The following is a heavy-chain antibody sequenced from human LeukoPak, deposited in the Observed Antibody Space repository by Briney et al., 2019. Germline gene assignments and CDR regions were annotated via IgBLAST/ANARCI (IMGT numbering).Heavy chain of an antibody. CDR2: TYHRSKWFS. CDR1: GDSLSRNSGA. J-gene: IGHJ4*02. V-gene: IGHV6-1*01. Sequence: PSQTLSLTCALSGDSLSRNSGAWHWVRQSPSRGLEWLGRTYHRSKWFSDYALSVKSRITINPATSKNQFSLQLNSVTPEDTAVYYGARAGLWGEFGYWGQGARVTVSS. D-gene: IGHD7-27*01. CDR3: ARAGLWGEFGY.